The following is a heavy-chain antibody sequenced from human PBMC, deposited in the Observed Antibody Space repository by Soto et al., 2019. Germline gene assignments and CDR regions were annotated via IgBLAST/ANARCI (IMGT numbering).Heavy chain of an antibody. CDR2: IYYSGST. J-gene: IGHJ4*02. CDR1: GGSISSGGYY. Sequence: PSETLSLTRAVSGGSISSGGYYWSWIRQHPGKGLEWIGYIYYSGSTYYNPSLKSRVTISVDTSKNQFSLKLSSVTAADTAVYYCARGIGGPLHVFHYWRQGTLVTVSS. V-gene: IGHV4-31*11. CDR3: ARGIGGPLHVFHY. D-gene: IGHD2-15*01.